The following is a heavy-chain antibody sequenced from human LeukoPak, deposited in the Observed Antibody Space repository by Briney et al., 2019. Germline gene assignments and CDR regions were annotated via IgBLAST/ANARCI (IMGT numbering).Heavy chain of an antibody. CDR1: GFTFSSYG. J-gene: IGHJ5*02. CDR2: ISGSGGST. V-gene: IGHV3-23*01. D-gene: IGHD2-15*01. CDR3: AREGCSGGSCTGFDP. Sequence: GGSLRLSCAASGFTFSSYGMSWVRQAPGKGLEWVSAISGSGGSTYYADSVKGRFTISRDNSKNTLYLQMNSLRAEDTAVYYCAREGCSGGSCTGFDPWGQGTLVTVSS.